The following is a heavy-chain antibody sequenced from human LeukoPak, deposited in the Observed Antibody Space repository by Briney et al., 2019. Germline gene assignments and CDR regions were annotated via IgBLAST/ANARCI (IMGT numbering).Heavy chain of an antibody. J-gene: IGHJ4*02. Sequence: GGSLRLSCAASGFTFSSYSMNWVRQAPGKGLEWVSSISSSSSYIYYADSVKGRFTISRDNAKNSLYLQMNSLRAEDTAVYYCAREDRIAAADDYWGQGTLVTVSS. V-gene: IGHV3-21*01. CDR2: ISSSSSYI. CDR3: AREDRIAAADDY. CDR1: GFTFSSYS. D-gene: IGHD6-13*01.